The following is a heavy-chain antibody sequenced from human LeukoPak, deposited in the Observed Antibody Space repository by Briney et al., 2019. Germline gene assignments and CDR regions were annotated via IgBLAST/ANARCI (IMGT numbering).Heavy chain of an antibody. D-gene: IGHD6-19*01. CDR1: GGSISSSSYY. V-gene: IGHV4-39*01. J-gene: IGHJ4*02. CDR2: IYYSGTT. CDR3: ARPGDSSGWYFDY. Sequence: SETLSLTCTVSGGSISSSSYYWGWIRQPPGKGLEWIGNIYYSGTTYYNPSLKSRVTISVDTSKNQFSLKLSSMTAADTAVYYCARPGDSSGWYFDYWGQGTLVTVSS.